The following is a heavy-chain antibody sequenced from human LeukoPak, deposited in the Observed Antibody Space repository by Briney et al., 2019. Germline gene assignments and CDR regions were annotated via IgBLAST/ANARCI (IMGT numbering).Heavy chain of an antibody. CDR3: AQDVPIERVPGFGPGY. D-gene: IGHD3-16*01. CDR1: GFTFSTYA. V-gene: IGHV3-30*01. CDR2: ISYDGDYK. J-gene: IGHJ4*02. Sequence: GGSLRLSCTASGFTFSTYALHWFRQAPGKGLEWVSLISYDGDYKYYADSVEGRFTISRDNPKNTAYLQMNSLTTEDTAVYFCAQDVPIERVPGFGPGYWGQGTLVTVSS.